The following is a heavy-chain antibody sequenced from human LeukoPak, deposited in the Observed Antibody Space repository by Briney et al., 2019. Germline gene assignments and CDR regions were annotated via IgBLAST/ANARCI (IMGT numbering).Heavy chain of an antibody. D-gene: IGHD2-2*01. J-gene: IGHJ4*02. CDR2: INSDGSWT. CDR3: VSFYETY. Sequence: GGSLRLSCAASGDYWMHWVRQAPGKELVWVSHINSDGSWTSYADSVKGRFTISKDNAKNTVYLQMNNLRAEDTAVYYCVSFYETYWGRGTLVTVSS. V-gene: IGHV3-74*01. CDR1: GDYW.